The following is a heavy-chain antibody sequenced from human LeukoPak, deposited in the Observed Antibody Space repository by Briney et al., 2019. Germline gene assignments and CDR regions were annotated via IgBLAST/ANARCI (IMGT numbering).Heavy chain of an antibody. Sequence: ASVKVSCKASGYTLTGYYMPLVRQAPGQGLEWMGWINPNSGGTNYAQKFQGRVTMTRDTSISTAYMELSRLRSDDTAVYYCARNYYGPGSQILIDYWGQGTLVTVSS. J-gene: IGHJ4*02. V-gene: IGHV1-2*02. CDR3: ARNYYGPGSQILIDY. CDR1: GYTLTGYY. D-gene: IGHD3-10*01. CDR2: INPNSGGT.